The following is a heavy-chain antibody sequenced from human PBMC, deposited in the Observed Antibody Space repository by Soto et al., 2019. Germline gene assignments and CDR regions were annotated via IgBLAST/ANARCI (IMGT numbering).Heavy chain of an antibody. CDR1: GYTFTGYY. J-gene: IGHJ3*02. V-gene: IGHV1-2*04. CDR3: ARDLGYSYGYYAFDI. D-gene: IGHD5-18*01. CDR2: INPNSGGT. Sequence: ASVKVSCKASGYTFTGYYMHWVRQAPGQGLEWMGWINPNSGGTNYAQKFQGWVTMTRDTSISTAYMELSRLRSDDTAVYYCARDLGYSYGYYAFDIWDQGTMVTVSS.